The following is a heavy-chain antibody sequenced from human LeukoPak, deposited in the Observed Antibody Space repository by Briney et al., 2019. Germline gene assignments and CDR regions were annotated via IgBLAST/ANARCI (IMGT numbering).Heavy chain of an antibody. CDR1: GGSIRSYY. V-gene: IGHV4-59*01. D-gene: IGHD3-10*01. J-gene: IGHJ5*02. Sequence: SETLSLTCTVSGGSIRSYYWSWIRQPPGKGLEWIGYIYYSGSTNYNPSLKSRVTISVDTSKNQFSLKLSSVTAADTAVYYCARDWHGPGSAHSFGPWGQGTLVTVSS. CDR3: ARDWHGPGSAHSFGP. CDR2: IYYSGST.